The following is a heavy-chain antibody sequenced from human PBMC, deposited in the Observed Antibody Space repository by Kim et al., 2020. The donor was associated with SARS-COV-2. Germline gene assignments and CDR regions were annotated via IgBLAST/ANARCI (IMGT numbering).Heavy chain of an antibody. CDR2: MYGEGTY. CDR3: ATRSSGWKSWYFEL. J-gene: IGHJ2*01. CDR1: GITVSGNY. D-gene: IGHD6-19*01. V-gene: IGHV3-66*02. Sequence: GGYLRLSCEASGITVSGNYMTWVRQAPGKGLEWVSVMYGEGTYDYADSVKGRFSISRDTSRNTVYLQMNSVSAEDPAVYYCATRSSGWKSWYFELWGRGNLVPVSS.